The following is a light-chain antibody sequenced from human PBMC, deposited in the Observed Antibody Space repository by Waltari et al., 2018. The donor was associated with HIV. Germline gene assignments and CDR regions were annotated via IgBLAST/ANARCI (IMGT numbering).Light chain of an antibody. V-gene: IGKV1-9*01. J-gene: IGKJ4*01. CDR3: QYLDSFPL. CDR1: RGITTY. Sequence: DIQLTQSPSFLSASVGDRVTSTCRASRGITTYLAWHQQKPGKAPKLLIYGASTLQTGVPSRFSGSASGTEFTLTIDTLQPEDFATYYCQYLDSFPLFGGGTKVEVK. CDR2: GAS.